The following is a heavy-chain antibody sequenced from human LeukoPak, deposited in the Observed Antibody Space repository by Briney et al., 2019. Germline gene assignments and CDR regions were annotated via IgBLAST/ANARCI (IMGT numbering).Heavy chain of an antibody. J-gene: IGHJ4*02. CDR2: IYPADSDS. V-gene: IGHV5-51*01. CDR1: GYSFIDYW. Sequence: GESLKISCKASGYSFIDYWIGWVRQTPAKGLEWIAIIYPADSDSRYTYSPSFQGQVTISADKSISTTYLQWSSLKASDTAMYYCARSTSGSFDSWGQGTPVTVSS. D-gene: IGHD3-10*01. CDR3: ARSTSGSFDS.